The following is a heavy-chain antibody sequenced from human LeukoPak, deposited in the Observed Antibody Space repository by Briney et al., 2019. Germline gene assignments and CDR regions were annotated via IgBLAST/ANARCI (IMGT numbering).Heavy chain of an antibody. CDR1: GFTFSSYW. CDR3: ARVSRGLSSGYDL. Sequence: PGGSLRLSCAASGFTFSSYWMSWVRQAPGKGLEWVANIKQDGSEKYYVDSVKGRFTISRDNAKNSLYLQMNSLRAEDTAVYYCARVSRGLSSGYDLWGQGTLVTVSS. D-gene: IGHD5-12*01. V-gene: IGHV3-7*01. J-gene: IGHJ4*02. CDR2: IKQDGSEK.